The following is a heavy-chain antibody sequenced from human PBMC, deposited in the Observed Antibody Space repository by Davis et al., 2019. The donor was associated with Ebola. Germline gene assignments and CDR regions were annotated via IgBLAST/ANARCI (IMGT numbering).Heavy chain of an antibody. CDR1: GFTFSDYY. CDR3: AREGYDYIWGSYRYTVGSGMDV. Sequence: PGGSLRLSCAASGFTFSDYYMSWIRQAPGKGLEWVSYISSSGSTIYYADSVKGRFTISRDNAKNSLYLQMNSLRAEDTAVYYCAREGYDYIWGSYRYTVGSGMDVWGQGTTVTVSS. J-gene: IGHJ6*02. V-gene: IGHV3-11*04. CDR2: ISSSGSTI. D-gene: IGHD3-16*02.